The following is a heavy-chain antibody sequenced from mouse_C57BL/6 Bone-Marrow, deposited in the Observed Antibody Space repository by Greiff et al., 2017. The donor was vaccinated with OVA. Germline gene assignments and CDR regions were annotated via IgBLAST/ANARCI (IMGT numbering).Heavy chain of an antibody. CDR1: GYTFTSYW. V-gene: IGHV1-69*01. J-gene: IGHJ2*01. CDR2: IDPSDSYT. Sequence: QVQLQQPGAELVMPGASVKLSCKASGYTFTSYWMHWVKQRPGQGLEWIGEIDPSDSYTNYNQKFKGKSTLTVDKSSSTAYMQLSSLTSEDSAVYYCARPSYYCGSSYFYFDYWGHGTTLTVSS. CDR3: ARPSYYCGSSYFYFDY. D-gene: IGHD1-1*01.